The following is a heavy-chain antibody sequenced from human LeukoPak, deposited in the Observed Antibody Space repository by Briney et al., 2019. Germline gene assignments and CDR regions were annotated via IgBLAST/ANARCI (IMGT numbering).Heavy chain of an antibody. CDR2: INEDGGTT. V-gene: IGHV3-74*01. J-gene: IGHJ4*02. Sequence: GGSLRLSCAGSGFTFRTYWMHWVRQAPGKGLEWVSNINEDGGTTNYAASVEGRFTISRDNARDTLFLQMNSLRAEDTAVYYCARDYGGDHYFDYWGQGALVTVSS. D-gene: IGHD4-23*01. CDR1: GFTFRTYW. CDR3: ARDYGGDHYFDY.